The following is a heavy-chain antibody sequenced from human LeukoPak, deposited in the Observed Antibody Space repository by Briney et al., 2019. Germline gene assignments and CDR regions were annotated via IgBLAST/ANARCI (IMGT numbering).Heavy chain of an antibody. D-gene: IGHD3-10*01. J-gene: IGHJ4*02. CDR2: IYYSGST. Sequence: PSETLSLTCTVSGGSISSGDYYWSWIRQPPGKGLEWIGYIYYSGSTYYNPSLKSRVTISVDTSKNQFSLKLSSVTAADMAVYYCAIEVVRGVINHFDYWGQGTLVTVSS. CDR3: AIEVVRGVINHFDY. CDR1: GGSISSGDYY. V-gene: IGHV4-30-4*01.